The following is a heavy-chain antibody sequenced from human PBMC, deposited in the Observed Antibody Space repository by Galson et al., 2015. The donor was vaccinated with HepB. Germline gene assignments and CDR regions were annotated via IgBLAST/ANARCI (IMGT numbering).Heavy chain of an antibody. Sequence: SLRLSCAASGFTVSSNYMGWVRQAPGKGLEWVSVIYSGGNTYYADYVQCRFTISSDNAKNTLSLQMNSLKAEDTAVYYCAKRSVQLLSYYGMDVWGQGTTVTVSS. CDR3: AKRSVQLLSYYGMDV. D-gene: IGHD5-24*01. V-gene: IGHV3-66*01. CDR1: GFTVSSNY. CDR2: IYSGGNT. J-gene: IGHJ6*02.